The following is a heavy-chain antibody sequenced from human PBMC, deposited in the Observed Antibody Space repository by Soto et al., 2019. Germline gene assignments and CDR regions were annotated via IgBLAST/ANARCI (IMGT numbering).Heavy chain of an antibody. CDR2: IDGSGGIT. V-gene: IGHV3-23*01. J-gene: IGHJ5*02. Sequence: LRLSCAASGFTFGTTDMSWVRQAPGEGLEWVSTIDGSGGITYYADSVKGRFTISRDNSRNTVYLQMNSLRGDDTALYYCVKNSGWFNTWGQGALVTVSS. CDR1: GFTFGTTD. CDR3: VKNSGWFNT. D-gene: IGHD3-10*01.